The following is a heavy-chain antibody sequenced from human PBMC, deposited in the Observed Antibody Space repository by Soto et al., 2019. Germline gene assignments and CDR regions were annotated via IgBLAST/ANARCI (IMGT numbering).Heavy chain of an antibody. D-gene: IGHD2-2*01. V-gene: IGHV4-34*01. CDR3: ARTARVPDF. CDR2: INHSGST. CDR1: GGSFSGYY. Sequence: SETLSLTCAVYGGSFSGYYWTWIRQPPGTGLEWIGEINHSGSTNYNPSLKSRVTISVDKSKNQFPLKLSSVTSADTAIYYCARTARVPDFWGPGILVTVSS. J-gene: IGHJ4*02.